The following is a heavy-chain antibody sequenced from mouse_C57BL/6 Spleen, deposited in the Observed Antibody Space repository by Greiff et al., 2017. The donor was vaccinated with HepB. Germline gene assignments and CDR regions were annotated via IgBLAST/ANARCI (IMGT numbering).Heavy chain of an antibody. CDR2: IDPEDGET. J-gene: IGHJ1*03. D-gene: IGHD1-1*01. Sequence: VQLQQSGAELVKPGASVKLSCTASGFNINDYYMHWVQQRPEQGLEWIGRIDPEDGETTYAPKFQGKAPRTADTSSNTAYLQLSSLTSEDTAVYYCATLYGSSDWDFDVWGTGTTVTVSS. CDR1: GFNINDYY. V-gene: IGHV14-2*01. CDR3: ATLYGSSDWDFDV.